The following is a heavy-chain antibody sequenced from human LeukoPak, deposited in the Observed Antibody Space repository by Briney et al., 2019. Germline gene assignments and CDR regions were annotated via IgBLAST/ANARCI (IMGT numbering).Heavy chain of an antibody. V-gene: IGHV1-18*01. Sequence: ASVKVSCKASGYTFTSYGISWVRQAPGQGLEWMGWISAYNGNTNYAQKLQGRVTMTTDTSTSTAYMELRSLRSDDTAVCYCARVPPRYSSGSYYFDYWGQGTLVTVSS. CDR2: ISAYNGNT. D-gene: IGHD6-19*01. CDR3: ARVPPRYSSGSYYFDY. CDR1: GYTFTSYG. J-gene: IGHJ4*02.